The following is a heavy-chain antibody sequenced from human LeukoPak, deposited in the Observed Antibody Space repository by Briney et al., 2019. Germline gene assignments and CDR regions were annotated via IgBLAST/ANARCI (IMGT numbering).Heavy chain of an antibody. D-gene: IGHD1-26*01. CDR1: GYTFTGYY. CDR2: INPNSGGT. J-gene: IGHJ4*02. Sequence: ASVKVSCKASGYTFTGYYMHWVRQAPGQGLEWMGWINPNSGGTNYAQKFQGGVTMTRDTSISTAYMELSRLRSDDTAVYYCARGSFLGPIVGYWGQGTLVTVSS. V-gene: IGHV1-2*02. CDR3: ARGSFLGPIVGY.